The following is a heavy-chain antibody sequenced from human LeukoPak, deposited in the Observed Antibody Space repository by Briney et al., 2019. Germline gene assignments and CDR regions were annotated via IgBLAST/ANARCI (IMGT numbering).Heavy chain of an antibody. CDR3: ARGSSKPYYYYYMDV. D-gene: IGHD6-6*01. Sequence: SETLSPTCAVSGYSISSSNWWGWIRQPPGKGLEWIGYIYYSGSTNYNPSLKSRVTMSVDTSKNQFSLKLSSVTALDTAVYYCARGSSKPYYYYYMDVWGKGTTVTVSS. J-gene: IGHJ6*03. V-gene: IGHV4-28*06. CDR1: GYSISSSNW. CDR2: IYYSGST.